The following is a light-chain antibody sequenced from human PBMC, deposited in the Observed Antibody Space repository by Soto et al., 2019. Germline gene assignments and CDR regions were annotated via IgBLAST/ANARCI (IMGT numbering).Light chain of an antibody. J-gene: IGKJ1*01. CDR3: QQYYTTPTWT. CDR2: WAS. CDR1: QSVFSRFRNKNY. Sequence: DIVMTQSPDSLTLSLGERATINCTSSQSVFSRFRNKNYLGWFQQKPGQTPRLLIYWASTRESGVSDRFSGSGSGTDFTLTIDSLQAEDVAVYYCQQYYTTPTWTFGQGTKVDIK. V-gene: IGKV4-1*01.